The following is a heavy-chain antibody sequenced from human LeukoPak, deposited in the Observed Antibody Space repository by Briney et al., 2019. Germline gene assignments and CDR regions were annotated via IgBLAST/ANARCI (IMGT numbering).Heavy chain of an antibody. CDR2: IYYSGST. CDR3: ARHFPHGGCYSDPFGY. J-gene: IGHJ4*02. CDR1: GGSISSSSYY. V-gene: IGHV4-39*01. Sequence: SETLSLTCTVSGGSISSSSYYWGWIRQPPGKGLEWIGSIYYSGSTYYNPSLKSRVTISVDTSKNQFSLKLSSVTAADTAVYYCARHFPHGGCYSDPFGYWGQGTLVTVSS. D-gene: IGHD2-15*01.